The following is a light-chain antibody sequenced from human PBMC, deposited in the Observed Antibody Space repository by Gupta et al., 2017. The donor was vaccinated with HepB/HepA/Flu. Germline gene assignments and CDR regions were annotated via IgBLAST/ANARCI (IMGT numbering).Light chain of an antibody. CDR2: LGS. Sequence: DILMTQSPLSLPVTPGEPASISCRSSQSLLHSNGYNYLDWYLQKPGQSPQLLIYLGSNRASGVPDRFSGSGSGTDFTLKISRVEDEDVGVYYCMQALQSPIFTFGPGTKVDIK. J-gene: IGKJ3*01. CDR3: MQALQSPIFT. CDR1: QSLLHSNGYNY. V-gene: IGKV2-28*01.